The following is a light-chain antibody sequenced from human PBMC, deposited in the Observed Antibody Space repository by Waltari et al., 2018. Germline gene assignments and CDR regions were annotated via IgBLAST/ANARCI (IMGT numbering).Light chain of an antibody. CDR1: SSAAGGDDA. Sequence: QSALTQPASVSGSPGQSITISCTGSSSAAGGDDAVSWYEDHPGQAPKVIIYDVNKRPSGVSDRFSGSKSGNTASLTISGLQAEDEATFYCSSQSTKNGVIFGGGTKVTVL. V-gene: IGLV2-14*03. CDR2: DVN. CDR3: SSQSTKNGVI. J-gene: IGLJ2*01.